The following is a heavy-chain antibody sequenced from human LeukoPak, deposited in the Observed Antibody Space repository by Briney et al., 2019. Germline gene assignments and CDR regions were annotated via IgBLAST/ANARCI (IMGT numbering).Heavy chain of an antibody. V-gene: IGHV3-23*01. Sequence: GGSLRLSCAASGFTFNDYGMNWVSQAPGKGLEWVASISSSGGETYLADSLKGRFTVSRDNSKNTLYLQMNSLRAEDTAVYYCARKSYAPGSLSFSDYWGQGTQVTVSS. J-gene: IGHJ4*02. CDR2: ISSSGGET. D-gene: IGHD3-10*01. CDR1: GFTFNDYG. CDR3: ARKSYAPGSLSFSDY.